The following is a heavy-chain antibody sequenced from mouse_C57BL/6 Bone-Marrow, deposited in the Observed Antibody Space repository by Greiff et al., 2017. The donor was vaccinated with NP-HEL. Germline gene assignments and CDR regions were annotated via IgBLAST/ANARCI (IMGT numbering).Heavy chain of an antibody. CDR1: GFTFTDYY. V-gene: IGHV7-3*01. Sequence: VQLKESGGGLVQPGGSLSLSCAASGFTFTDYYMSWVRQPPGKALEWLGFIRNKANGYTTEYSASVKGRFTISRDNSQSILYLQMNALRAEDSATYYCARYEGIYYSHFDYWGQGTTLTVSS. D-gene: IGHD1-1*01. CDR3: ARYEGIYYSHFDY. J-gene: IGHJ2*01. CDR2: IRNKANGYTT.